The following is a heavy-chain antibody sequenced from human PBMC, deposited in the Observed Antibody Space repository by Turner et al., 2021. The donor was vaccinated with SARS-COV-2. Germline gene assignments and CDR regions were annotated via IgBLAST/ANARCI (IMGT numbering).Heavy chain of an antibody. D-gene: IGHD3-22*01. Sequence: QVQLQESGPGLVKPSETLSLTCSVSGGSISSYYWGLIRQSPGKGLEWIGYIHYSGTANYSPSLMSRVSISVDTSKNQVSLRMTSVTAADTAVYYCARALSERLYSYDSNYYLRNRFDPWGQGTLVTVS. J-gene: IGHJ5*02. CDR3: ARALSERLYSYDSNYYLRNRFDP. CDR1: GGSISSYY. CDR2: IHYSGTA. V-gene: IGHV4-59*01.